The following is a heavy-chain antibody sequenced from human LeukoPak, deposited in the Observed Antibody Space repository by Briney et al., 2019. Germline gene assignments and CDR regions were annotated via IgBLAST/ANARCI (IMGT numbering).Heavy chain of an antibody. CDR3: ARENSGSYREFDY. Sequence: SETLSLTCTVSGRSISSYYWSWLRQPAGKGLEWIGRIYTRGSTNYNASLKSRVSMSVDTSKIQFSLKLSSVTAADTAVFYCARENSGSYREFDYWGQGTLVTVSS. CDR1: GRSISSYY. D-gene: IGHD1-26*01. CDR2: IYTRGST. V-gene: IGHV4-4*07. J-gene: IGHJ4*02.